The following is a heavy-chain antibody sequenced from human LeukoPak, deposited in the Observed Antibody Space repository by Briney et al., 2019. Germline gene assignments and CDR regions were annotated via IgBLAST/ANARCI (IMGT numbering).Heavy chain of an antibody. Sequence: SETLSLTCTVSGGSISSYYWSWIRQPAGKGLEWIGRIYTSGSTNYNPSLKSRVTISVDTSKNQFSLKLSSVTAADTAVYYCAGDSGSYYRGVGAFDIWGQGTMVTVSS. CDR3: AGDSGSYYRGVGAFDI. V-gene: IGHV4-4*07. J-gene: IGHJ3*02. CDR1: GGSISSYY. D-gene: IGHD1-26*01. CDR2: IYTSGST.